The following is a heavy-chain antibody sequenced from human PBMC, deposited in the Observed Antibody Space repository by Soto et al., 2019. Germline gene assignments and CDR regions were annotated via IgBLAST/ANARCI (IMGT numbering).Heavy chain of an antibody. CDR2: INHSGST. J-gene: IGHJ3*02. CDR1: GGSFSGYY. V-gene: IGHV4-34*01. Sequence: QVQLQQWGAGLLKPSETLSLTCAVYGGSFSGYYWSWIRQPPGKGLEWIGEINHSGSTNYNPSLKSRVTISVDTSKNQFSLKLSSVTAADTAVYYCASVGIVGATPSDAFDIWGQGTMLTVSS. CDR3: ASVGIVGATPSDAFDI. D-gene: IGHD1-26*01.